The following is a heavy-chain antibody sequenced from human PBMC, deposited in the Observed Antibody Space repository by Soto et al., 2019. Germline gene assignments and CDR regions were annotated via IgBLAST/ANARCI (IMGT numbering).Heavy chain of an antibody. CDR1: GYTFTSYG. D-gene: IGHD2-2*01. CDR2: ISAYNGNT. CDR3: ARESGDVVVVPAAPQRLDYYYYGMDV. Sequence: QVQLVQSGAEVKKPGASEKVSCKASGYTFTSYGISWVRQAPGQGLEWMGWISAYNGNTNYAQKLQGRVTMTTDTYTRTAHMELRILRYNETAVYYCARESGDVVVVPAAPQRLDYYYYGMDVWCQGTTVTVFS. V-gene: IGHV1-18*01. J-gene: IGHJ6*02.